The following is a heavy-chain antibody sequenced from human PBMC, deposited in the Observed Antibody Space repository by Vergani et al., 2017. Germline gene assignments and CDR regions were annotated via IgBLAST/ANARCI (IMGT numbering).Heavy chain of an antibody. CDR2: INHSGNT. CDR1: GGSFSGYY. D-gene: IGHD6-6*01. Sequence: QVQLQQWGAGLLKPSETLSLTCAVYGGSFSGYYWSWIRQPPGKGLEWSGEINHSGNTNYNPSLKSRVTISVDTSKNQFSLKLSSVTAADTAVYYCAKGIEYSSSWGQGTLVTVSS. J-gene: IGHJ5*02. V-gene: IGHV4-34*01. CDR3: AKGIEYSSS.